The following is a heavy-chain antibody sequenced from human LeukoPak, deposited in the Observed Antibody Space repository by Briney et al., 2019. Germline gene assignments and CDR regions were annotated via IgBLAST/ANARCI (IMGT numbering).Heavy chain of an antibody. J-gene: IGHJ4*02. V-gene: IGHV3-33*01. Sequence: GGSLRLSRAAAGFTFSSYGIHWVRQAPGKGLGWGVVIWFDGSNKYYADSVKGRFTISRDNSKSTLYLQMNSRRAEDTAVYYCARDLLAGTSYYFDYWGQGTLVTVSS. CDR2: IWFDGSNK. CDR3: ARDLLAGTSYYFDY. D-gene: IGHD6-19*01. CDR1: GFTFSSYG.